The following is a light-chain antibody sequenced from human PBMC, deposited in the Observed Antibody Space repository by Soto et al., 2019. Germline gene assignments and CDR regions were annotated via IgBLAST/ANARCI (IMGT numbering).Light chain of an antibody. CDR1: QSVSSSY. V-gene: IGKV3-20*01. Sequence: EIVLTQSPGTLSLSTGERATISCRASQSVSSSYLAWYQQKPGQAPRLLIYAASSMATGIPDRFSGSGSGTDFTLTISRLESEDFAVYYCQQYGSSPVTFGQGTKVEIK. CDR2: AAS. J-gene: IGKJ1*01. CDR3: QQYGSSPVT.